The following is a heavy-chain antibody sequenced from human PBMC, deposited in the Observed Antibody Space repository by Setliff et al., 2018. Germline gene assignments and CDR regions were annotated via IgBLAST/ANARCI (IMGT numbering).Heavy chain of an antibody. Sequence: SLRLSCVASTFTFTKYAVTWVRQAPGKGLEWVSSIHVSGGSTYYADSVRGRFTISRDNAKNSLYLQMNSLRAEDSAVYYCARDGVFYAMDFWGQGTTVTVSS. CDR3: ARDGVFYAMDF. D-gene: IGHD3-10*01. CDR1: TFTFTKYA. CDR2: IHVSGGST. V-gene: IGHV3-23*01. J-gene: IGHJ6*02.